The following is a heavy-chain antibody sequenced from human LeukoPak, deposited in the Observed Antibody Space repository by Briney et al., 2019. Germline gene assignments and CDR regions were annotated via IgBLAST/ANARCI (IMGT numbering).Heavy chain of an antibody. CDR2: IYPGDSDT. CDR1: GYRFTSYW. V-gene: IGHV5-51*01. J-gene: IGHJ4*02. Sequence: GESLKISCKGSGYRFTSYWIGWVRQMPGKDLEWMGIIYPGDSDTRYSPSFQGQVSISADKSISTAYLQWSSLKASDTAMYYCARRDIHDYGDYGVRYWGQGTLATVSS. D-gene: IGHD4-17*01. CDR3: ARRDIHDYGDYGVRY.